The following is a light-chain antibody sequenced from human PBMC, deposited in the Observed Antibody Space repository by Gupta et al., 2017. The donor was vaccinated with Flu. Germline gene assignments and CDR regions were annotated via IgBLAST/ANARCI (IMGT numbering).Light chain of an antibody. Sequence: PSTLSASVGDSVTITCRASQNVSHWLAWYQQKPGKGPNLLIYRASTLQSGVPSRFSGSGSGTEFTLTISSLQPDDVATYYCQEDSSSPSIFGQGTKV. CDR2: RAS. CDR3: QEDSSSPSI. CDR1: QNVSHW. J-gene: IGKJ1*01. V-gene: IGKV1-5*03.